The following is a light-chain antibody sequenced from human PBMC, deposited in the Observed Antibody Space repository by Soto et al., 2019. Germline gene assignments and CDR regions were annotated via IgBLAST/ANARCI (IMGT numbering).Light chain of an antibody. CDR1: QSVGSN. CDR3: QQYYNWPRT. J-gene: IGKJ2*01. V-gene: IGKV3-15*01. Sequence: EMVMTQSPATLSVSPGDGATLSCRASQSVGSNLAWFQQKPGQAPRLLIYGASTRATGIPARFSGSGSGTEFPLTISSLQSEDVAVYYCQQYYNWPRTFGQGTKLEIK. CDR2: GAS.